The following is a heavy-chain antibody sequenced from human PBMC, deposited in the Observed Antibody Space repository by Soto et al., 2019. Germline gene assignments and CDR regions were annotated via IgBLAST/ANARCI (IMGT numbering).Heavy chain of an antibody. D-gene: IGHD5-12*01. V-gene: IGHV4-31*03. CDR1: DGSISSVGYY. CDR2: IYNSGST. CDR3: ARETVGTIDR. J-gene: IGHJ5*02. Sequence: QVQLQESGPGLVKPSQNLSLTCTVSDGSISSVGYYWSWIRQHPGKGLEWIGYIYNSGSTHYNPSLKSRITMSVDTSKNQFSLKLSSVTVADTAVYFCARETVGTIDRWGQGSLVTVSS.